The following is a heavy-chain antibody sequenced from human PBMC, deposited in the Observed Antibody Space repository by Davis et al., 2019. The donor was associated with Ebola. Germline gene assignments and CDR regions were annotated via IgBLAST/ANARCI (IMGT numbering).Heavy chain of an antibody. CDR1: GFTFSSHW. J-gene: IGHJ4*02. V-gene: IGHV3-7*01. CDR2: IRQDGSEK. CDR3: ARDNSNTHWPFYFDY. D-gene: IGHD2/OR15-2a*01. Sequence: GESLKISCAASGFTFSSHWMNWVRQAPGKGLEWVANIRQDGSEKYYVDSVKSRFTISRDNAKNSLYLQMNSLRAEDTAVYYCARDNSNTHWPFYFDYWGQGTLVTVSS.